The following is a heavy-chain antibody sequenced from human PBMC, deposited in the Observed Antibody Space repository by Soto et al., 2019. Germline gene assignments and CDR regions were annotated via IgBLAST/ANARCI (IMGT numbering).Heavy chain of an antibody. Sequence: QVQLVESGGGVVQPGRSLRLSCAASGFTFSSYGMHWVRQAPGKGLEWVAVTSYDGSNKYYADSVKGRFTISRDNSKNTVYLQMNSLRAEDTAVYYCXXXXXXXXXXXXXXXXYYYYGMDVWGQGTTVTVSS. CDR2: TSYDGSNK. J-gene: IGHJ6*02. CDR3: XXXXXXXXXXXXXXXXYYYYGMDV. CDR1: GFTFSSYG. V-gene: IGHV3-30*03.